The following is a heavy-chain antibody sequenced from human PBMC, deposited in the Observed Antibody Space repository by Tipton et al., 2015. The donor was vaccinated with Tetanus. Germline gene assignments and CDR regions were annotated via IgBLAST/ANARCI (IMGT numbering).Heavy chain of an antibody. V-gene: IGHV5-51*01. CDR3: ARMYSTSSPFDH. CDR2: FFPDDSDT. CDR1: GYSFTSHW. Sequence: QLVQSGADVKKPGESLKISCKASGYSFTSHWIGWVRQMPGKGLEWMGMFFPDDSDTRYSPSFQGHVTISVDKSTSTVYLQLSSLKASDPAMYFCARMYSTSSPFDHWGQGTLVAVSS. D-gene: IGHD6-6*01. J-gene: IGHJ4*02.